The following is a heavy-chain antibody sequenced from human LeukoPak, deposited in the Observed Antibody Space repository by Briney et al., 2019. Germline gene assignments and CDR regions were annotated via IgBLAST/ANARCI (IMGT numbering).Heavy chain of an antibody. Sequence: GGSLRLSCAASGFTVSNNYMSWVRQAPGYGLEWVSVIYKVGNTFYADFVKGRFTISRDNSKNTLYLQMNSLRAEDTALYYRARGLVVGGTGVWAFDIWGQGTMVTVSS. J-gene: IGHJ3*02. CDR2: IYKVGNT. CDR1: GFTVSNNY. V-gene: IGHV3-66*01. D-gene: IGHD1-26*01. CDR3: ARGLVVGGTGVWAFDI.